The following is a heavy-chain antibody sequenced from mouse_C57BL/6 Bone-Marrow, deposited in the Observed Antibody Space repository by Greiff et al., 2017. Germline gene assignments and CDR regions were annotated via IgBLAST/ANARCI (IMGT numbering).Heavy chain of an antibody. Sequence: QVQLQQSGAELARPGASVQLSCKASGYTFTSYGISWVKQRTGQGLEWIGEIYPRSGNTYYNEKFKGKATLTAEKSSSTAYMELRSLTSEDSAVYFCAREGNYYSYYAMDYWGQGTSVTVSS. D-gene: IGHD2-1*01. CDR3: AREGNYYSYYAMDY. CDR2: IYPRSGNT. V-gene: IGHV1-81*01. CDR1: GYTFTSYG. J-gene: IGHJ4*01.